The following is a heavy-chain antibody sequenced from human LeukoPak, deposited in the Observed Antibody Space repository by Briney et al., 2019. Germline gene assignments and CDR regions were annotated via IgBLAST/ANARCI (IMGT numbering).Heavy chain of an antibody. J-gene: IGHJ4*02. D-gene: IGHD3-22*01. CDR3: ARGPYYYDSSGSDFDY. CDR2: INHSGST. CDR1: GGSFSGYY. V-gene: IGHV4-34*01. Sequence: PSETLSLTCAVYGGSFSGYYWSWIRQPPGKGLEWIGEINHSGSTNYNPSLKSRVTISVDTSKNQCALKLSSVTAADTAVYYCARGPYYYDSSGSDFDYWGQGTLVTVSS.